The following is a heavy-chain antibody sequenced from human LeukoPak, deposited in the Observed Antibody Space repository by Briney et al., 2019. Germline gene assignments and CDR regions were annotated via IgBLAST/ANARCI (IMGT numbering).Heavy chain of an antibody. D-gene: IGHD4-23*01. CDR1: GGSFSGYY. V-gene: IGHV4-34*01. CDR2: INHSGST. J-gene: IGHJ4*02. CDR3: ARGLFPGGNFDY. Sequence: SETLSLTCAVYGGSFSGYYWSWIRQPPGKGLEWIGEINHSGSTNYNPSLKSRVTISVDTSKNQFSLKLSSVTAADTAVYYCARGLFPGGNFDYWGQGTLVTVSP.